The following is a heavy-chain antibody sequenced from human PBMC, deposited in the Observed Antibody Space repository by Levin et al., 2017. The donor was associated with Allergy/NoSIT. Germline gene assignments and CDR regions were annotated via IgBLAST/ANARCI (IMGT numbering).Heavy chain of an antibody. CDR1: GFTFSSYG. CDR3: AKDRSSYYYGSGSYMSDAFDI. D-gene: IGHD3-10*01. CDR2: ISYDGSNK. J-gene: IGHJ3*02. V-gene: IGHV3-30*18. Sequence: SCAASGFTFSSYGMHWVRQAPGKGLEWVAVISYDGSNKYYADSVKGRFTISRDNSKNTLYLQMNSLRAEDTAVYYCAKDRSSYYYGSGSYMSDAFDIWGQGTMVTVSS.